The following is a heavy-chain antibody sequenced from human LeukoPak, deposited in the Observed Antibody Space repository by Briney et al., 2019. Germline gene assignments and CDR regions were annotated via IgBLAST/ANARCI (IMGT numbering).Heavy chain of an antibody. CDR2: INYNGVYK. CDR3: AKQYSSSWHYFDY. Sequence: GGSLRLSCAASGFNFNNYNMCWVRQAPGKGLEWVSSINYNGVYKYYTESVTGRFTVSRDNVRNTLYLQMNSLRAEDTAVYHCAKQYSSSWHYFDYWGQGTLVTVSS. V-gene: IGHV3-21*04. D-gene: IGHD6-13*01. J-gene: IGHJ4*02. CDR1: GFNFNNYN.